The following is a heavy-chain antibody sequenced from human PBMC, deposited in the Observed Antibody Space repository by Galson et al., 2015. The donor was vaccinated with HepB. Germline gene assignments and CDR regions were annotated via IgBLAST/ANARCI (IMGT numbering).Heavy chain of an antibody. D-gene: IGHD1-26*01. CDR1: GFTLSRYA. Sequence: SLRLSCAASGFTLSRYAVHWVRQAPGKGLEWVAVASADENTKDYGDSAKGRFTISRDTSKSTVYLQMNSLRVDDTAVYYCARERVASPDPYYYAIDPWGQGTLVTVSS. J-gene: IGHJ5*02. CDR2: ASADENTK. CDR3: ARERVASPDPYYYAIDP. V-gene: IGHV3-30*04.